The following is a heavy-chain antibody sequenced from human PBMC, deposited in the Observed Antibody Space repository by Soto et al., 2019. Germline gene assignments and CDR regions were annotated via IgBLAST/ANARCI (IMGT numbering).Heavy chain of an antibody. Sequence: QVQLVESGGGLVKPGGSLRLSCAASGFTFSDYSMSWIRQAPGKGLEWVSYITSSSSYTIYADSVRGRFTISRDNDENSLFLQMNSRRAGDTAVYYCARAEHYDSSGYWKWGQGTLVTVSS. CDR3: ARAEHYDSSGYWK. CDR1: GFTFSDYS. J-gene: IGHJ4*02. CDR2: ITSSSSYT. V-gene: IGHV3-11*05. D-gene: IGHD3-22*01.